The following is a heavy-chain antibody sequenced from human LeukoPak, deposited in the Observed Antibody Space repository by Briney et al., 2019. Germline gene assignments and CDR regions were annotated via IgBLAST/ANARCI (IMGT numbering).Heavy chain of an antibody. CDR2: IWYDGSNK. CDR3: ARESGYSSGWYPV. D-gene: IGHD6-19*01. CDR1: GFTFSSYG. J-gene: IGHJ4*02. V-gene: IGHV3-33*01. Sequence: GRSLRLSCAASGFTFSSYGMHWVRQAPGKGLEWVAVIWYDGSNKYYADSVKGRFTISRDNSKNTLYLQMNSPRAEDTAVYYCARESGYSSGWYPVWGQGTLVTVSS.